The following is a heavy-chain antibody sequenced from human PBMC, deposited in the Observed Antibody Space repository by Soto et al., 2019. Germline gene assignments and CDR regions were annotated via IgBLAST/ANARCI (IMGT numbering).Heavy chain of an antibody. D-gene: IGHD6-19*01. CDR1: GGSISSYF. CDR3: ARHTSGWFYFDY. V-gene: IGHV4-59*08. CDR2: IYYSGST. Sequence: SETLSLTCTVSGGSISSYFWSWIRQPPGKGLEWIGYIYYSGSTNYNPSLKSRVTISVDTSKNQFALKLSSVAAADTAVYYCARHTSGWFYFDYWGQGTLVTVSS. J-gene: IGHJ4*02.